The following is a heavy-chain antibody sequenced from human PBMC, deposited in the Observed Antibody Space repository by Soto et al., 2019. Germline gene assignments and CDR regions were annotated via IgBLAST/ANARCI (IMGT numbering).Heavy chain of an antibody. Sequence: GASVKVSCKASGYTFTTYAIHWVRQAPGQGLEWMGWINCGNGNTKYSQKLQGRLTITRDTSASTAYMELSSLGSEDTAVYFCAREHDSWSLYAFDMWGQGTMVTV. CDR3: AREHDSWSLYAFDM. J-gene: IGHJ3*02. V-gene: IGHV1-3*01. D-gene: IGHD3-3*01. CDR1: GYTFTTYA. CDR2: INCGNGNT.